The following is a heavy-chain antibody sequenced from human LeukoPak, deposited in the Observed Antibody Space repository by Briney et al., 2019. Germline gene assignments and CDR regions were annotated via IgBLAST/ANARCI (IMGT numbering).Heavy chain of an antibody. V-gene: IGHV3-15*01. D-gene: IGHD5/OR15-5a*01. J-gene: IGHJ6*03. CDR1: GFTFNNAW. Sequence: PGGSLRLSCAASGFTFNNAWMSWVRQAPGKGLEWVGRVKSKTDGGTTDYAPPVKGRFTISRDDSKNTLYLQMNSLKTEETAVYYCTTDVSDAYYVDFWGKGTTVTISS. CDR2: VKSKTDGGTT. CDR3: TTDVSDAYYVDF.